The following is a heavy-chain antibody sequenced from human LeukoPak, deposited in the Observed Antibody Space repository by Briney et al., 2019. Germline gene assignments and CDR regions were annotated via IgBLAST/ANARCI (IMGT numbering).Heavy chain of an antibody. Sequence: GGSLRLSCAASGFTFSSYGMHWVRQAPGKGLEWVAVIWYDGSNKYYADSVKGRFTISRDNAKNSLYLQMNSLRAEDTAVYYCARDLPRDFWSGYYYYYGMDVWGQGTTVTVSS. CDR2: IWYDGSNK. CDR3: ARDLPRDFWSGYYYYYGMDV. D-gene: IGHD3-3*01. J-gene: IGHJ6*02. V-gene: IGHV3-33*01. CDR1: GFTFSSYG.